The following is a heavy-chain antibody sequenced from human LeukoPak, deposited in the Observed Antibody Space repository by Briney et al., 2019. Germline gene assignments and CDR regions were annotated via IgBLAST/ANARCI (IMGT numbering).Heavy chain of an antibody. J-gene: IGHJ6*02. V-gene: IGHV1-2*02. CDR3: ARTEWFPYYYYGMDV. Sequence: GAAVKVSCKASGYTFTGYYMHWVRQAPGQGLEWMGWINPNSGGTNYAQKLQGRVTMTRDPSISTAYMELSRLRSDDTAVYYCARTEWFPYYYYGMDVWGQGTTVTVSS. CDR2: INPNSGGT. D-gene: IGHD3-10*01. CDR1: GYTFTGYY.